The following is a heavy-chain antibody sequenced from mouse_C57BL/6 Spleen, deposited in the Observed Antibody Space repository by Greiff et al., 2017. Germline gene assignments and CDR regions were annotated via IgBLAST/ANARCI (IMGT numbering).Heavy chain of an antibody. V-gene: IGHV1-69*01. CDR2: IDPSDSYT. CDR1: GYTFTSYW. CDR3: GLMDY. J-gene: IGHJ4*01. Sequence: QVQLQQSGAELVMPGASVKLSCKASGYTFTSYWMHRVKQRPGQGLEWIGEIDPSDSYTNYNQKFKGKSTLTVDKSSSTAYMQLSSLTSEDSAVYYCGLMDYWGQGTSVTVSS.